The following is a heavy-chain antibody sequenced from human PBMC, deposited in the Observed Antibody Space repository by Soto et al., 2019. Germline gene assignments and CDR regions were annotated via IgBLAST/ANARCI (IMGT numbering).Heavy chain of an antibody. D-gene: IGHD2-2*01. CDR2: ISYDGSNK. CDR1: GSTFSSYG. Sequence: QVQLVESGGGVVQPGRSLRLSCAASGSTFSSYGMHWVRQAPGKGLEWVAVISYDGSNKYYADSVKGRFTISRDNSKNTLYLQMNSLRAEDTAVYYCAKDFDSTSYTNWFDPWGQGTLVTVSS. V-gene: IGHV3-30*18. J-gene: IGHJ5*02. CDR3: AKDFDSTSYTNWFDP.